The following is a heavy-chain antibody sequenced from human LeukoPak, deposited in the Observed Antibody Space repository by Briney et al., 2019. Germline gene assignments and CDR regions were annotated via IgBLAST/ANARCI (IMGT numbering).Heavy chain of an antibody. CDR1: GGSISSSSYY. J-gene: IGHJ3*02. CDR3: ARGDYDILTGYPTNGFDI. Sequence: SETLSLTCTVSGGSISSSSYYWGWIRQPPGKGLEWIGSIYYSGSTYYNPSLKSRVTISVDTSKNQFSLKLSSVTAADTAVYYCARGDYDILTGYPTNGFDIWGQGTMVTVSS. CDR2: IYYSGST. V-gene: IGHV4-39*07. D-gene: IGHD3-9*01.